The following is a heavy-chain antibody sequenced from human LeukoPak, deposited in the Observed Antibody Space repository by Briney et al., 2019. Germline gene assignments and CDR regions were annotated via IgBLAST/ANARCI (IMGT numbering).Heavy chain of an antibody. CDR1: GFTFSSYS. D-gene: IGHD4-23*01. V-gene: IGHV3-21*01. CDR3: ARVNYGGIYAFDI. Sequence: GGSLRLSCAASGFTFSSYSMNWVRQAPGKGLEWVSSISSSSSYIYYADSVKGRFTISRDNAKNSLYLQMNSLRAEDTAVYYCARVNYGGIYAFDIWGQGTMVTVSS. J-gene: IGHJ3*02. CDR2: ISSSSSYI.